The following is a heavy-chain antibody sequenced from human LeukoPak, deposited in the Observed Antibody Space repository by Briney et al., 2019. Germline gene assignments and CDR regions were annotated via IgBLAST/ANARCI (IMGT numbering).Heavy chain of an antibody. J-gene: IGHJ4*02. V-gene: IGHV4-38-2*02. Sequence: NPSETLSLTCTVSGYSISSGYYWGWIRQPPGKGLEWIGSIYHSGSTYYNPSLKSRVTISVDTSKNQFSLKLSSVTAADTAVYYCAIGRGPRLAVAVLFDYWGQGTLVTVSS. CDR1: GYSISSGYY. D-gene: IGHD6-19*01. CDR2: IYHSGST. CDR3: AIGRGPRLAVAVLFDY.